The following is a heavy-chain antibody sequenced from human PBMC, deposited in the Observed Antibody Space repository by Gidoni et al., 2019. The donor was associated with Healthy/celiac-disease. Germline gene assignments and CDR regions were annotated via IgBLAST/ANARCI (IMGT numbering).Heavy chain of an antibody. D-gene: IGHD1-26*01. CDR3: AAERSDSGSYFPYYYYYMDV. V-gene: IGHV1-58*01. Sequence: QMQLVQSGPEVKKPGTSVQVSCKASGFTFTSSAVQWVRQARGQRLEWIGWIVVGSGNTNYAQKFQERVTITRDMSTSTAYMELSSLRSEDTAVYYCAAERSDSGSYFPYYYYYMDVWGKGTTVTVSS. J-gene: IGHJ6*03. CDR2: IVVGSGNT. CDR1: GFTFTSSA.